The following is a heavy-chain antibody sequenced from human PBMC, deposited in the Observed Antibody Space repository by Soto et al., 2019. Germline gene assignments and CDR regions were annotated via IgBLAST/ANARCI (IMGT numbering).Heavy chain of an antibody. CDR2: IYYSGST. CDR3: ARGVGRITIFGVVITYFDY. Sequence: QVQLQESGPGLVKPSQTLSLTCTVSGGSISSGGYYWSWIRQHPGKGLEWIGYIYYSGSTYYNPSLKSRVTISVDTSKNQFSLKVSSVTAADTAVYYCARGVGRITIFGVVITYFDYWGQGTLVTVSS. J-gene: IGHJ4*02. V-gene: IGHV4-31*03. D-gene: IGHD3-3*01. CDR1: GGSISSGGYY.